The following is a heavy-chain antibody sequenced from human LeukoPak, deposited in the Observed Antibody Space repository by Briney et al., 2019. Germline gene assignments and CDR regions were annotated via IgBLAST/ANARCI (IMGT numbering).Heavy chain of an antibody. CDR3: ARDVCSGGSCYSGTFDY. V-gene: IGHV1-2*02. Sequence: ASVTVSCKASGYTFTGYYMHWVRQAPGQGLEWMGWINPNSGGTNYAQKFQGRVTMTRDTSISTAYMELSRLRSDDTAVYYCARDVCSGGSCYSGTFDYWGQGTLVTVSS. J-gene: IGHJ4*02. CDR1: GYTFTGYY. CDR2: INPNSGGT. D-gene: IGHD2-15*01.